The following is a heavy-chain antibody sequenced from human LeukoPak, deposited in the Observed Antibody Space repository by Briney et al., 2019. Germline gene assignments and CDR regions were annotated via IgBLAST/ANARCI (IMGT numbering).Heavy chain of an antibody. CDR2: IYHSGST. CDR3: AGGYSSSWYWFDP. V-gene: IGHV4-59*08. D-gene: IGHD6-13*01. CDR1: GDSISSNY. Sequence: PSETLSLTCTVSGDSISSNYWSWVRQPPGKGPEWIGYIYHSGSTNYNPSLKSRVTISVDTSKNQFSLKLSSVTAADTAVYYCAGGYSSSWYWFDPWGQGTLVTVSS. J-gene: IGHJ5*02.